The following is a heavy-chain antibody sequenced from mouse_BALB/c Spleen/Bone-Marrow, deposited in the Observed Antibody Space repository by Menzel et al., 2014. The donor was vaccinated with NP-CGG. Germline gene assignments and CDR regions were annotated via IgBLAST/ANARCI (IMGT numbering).Heavy chain of an antibody. CDR3: AREGTYYAYFDY. CDR1: GYPFTSYT. CDR2: FNPTRGFT. V-gene: IGHV1-4*02. Sequence: QVQLKESAAELTRPGASVKMSCKASGYPFTSYTIQWVKQRLGQGLEWIGYFNPTRGFTDYNQKFKDKTTLTADKSSSTAYMQLSSLTSEDSAVYFCAREGTYYAYFDYWGQGTTLTVSS. D-gene: IGHD1-1*01. J-gene: IGHJ2*01.